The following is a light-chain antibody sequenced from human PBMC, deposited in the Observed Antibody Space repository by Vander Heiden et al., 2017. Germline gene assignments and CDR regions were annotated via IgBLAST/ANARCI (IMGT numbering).Light chain of an antibody. J-gene: IGLJ1*01. CDR3: SSYTSSSTPYV. V-gene: IGLV2-14*03. Sequence: QSALTQPASVSGSPGQSITISCTGTSRDVGGYNYVSWYQQPPGKAPKLMIYDVINRPSGVANRFSGSKSGNTASLTISGLQAEDEADYYCSSYTSSSTPYVFGTGTKVTVL. CDR2: DVI. CDR1: SRDVGGYNY.